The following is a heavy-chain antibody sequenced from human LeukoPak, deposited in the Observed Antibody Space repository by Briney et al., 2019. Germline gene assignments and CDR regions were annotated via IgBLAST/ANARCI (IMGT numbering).Heavy chain of an antibody. CDR2: IYTSGTT. CDR1: GGSISNYY. Sequence: SETLSLTCTVSGGSISNYYWSWIRQPAGKGLECIGRIYTSGTTHYNPSLKSRFTMSVDTSKNQFSLNLSSVTAADTAVYYCARFSSIAAAFDYWGLGTLVTVSS. CDR3: ARFSSIAAAFDY. V-gene: IGHV4-4*07. J-gene: IGHJ4*02. D-gene: IGHD6-13*01.